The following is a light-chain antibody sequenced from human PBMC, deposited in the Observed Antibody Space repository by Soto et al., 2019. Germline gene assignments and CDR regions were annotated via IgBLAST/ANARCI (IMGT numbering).Light chain of an antibody. CDR3: SSYTSSSTLYV. Sequence: QSALTQPASVSGSPGQSITISCTGTSSDVGGYNNVSWYQQHPGKAPKLMIYEVSNRPSGVSNRFSGSKSGNTASLTISGLQAEDDADYYCSSYTSSSTLYVFGTGTKVTVL. V-gene: IGLV2-14*01. CDR1: SSDVGGYNN. CDR2: EVS. J-gene: IGLJ1*01.